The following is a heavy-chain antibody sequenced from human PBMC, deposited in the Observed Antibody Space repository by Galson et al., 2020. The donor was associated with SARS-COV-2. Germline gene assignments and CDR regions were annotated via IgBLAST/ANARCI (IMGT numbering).Heavy chain of an antibody. CDR3: ARMTYYYYYMDV. J-gene: IGHJ6*03. CDR2: IYYSGST. Sequence: SETLSLTCTVSGASISSYYWSCIRQPPRKELEWIGYIYYSGSTNYNPSPKSRVTISVDTSKNQFSLKLSSVTAADTAVYYCARMTYYYYYMDVWGKGTTVTISS. CDR1: GASISSYY. V-gene: IGHV4-59*01. D-gene: IGHD2-21*02.